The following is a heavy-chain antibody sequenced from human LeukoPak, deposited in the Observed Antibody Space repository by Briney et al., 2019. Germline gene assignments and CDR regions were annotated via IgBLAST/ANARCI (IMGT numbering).Heavy chain of an antibody. Sequence: GGSLRLSCAASGFTFSSYAMSWVRQVPGKGLEWVSAISGSGGSTYYADSVKGRFTISRDNSKNTLYLQMNSLRAEDTAVYYCAKWAVLLWFGESSSGYYFDYWGQGALVTVSS. V-gene: IGHV3-23*01. J-gene: IGHJ4*02. CDR3: AKWAVLLWFGESSSGYYFDY. D-gene: IGHD3-10*01. CDR2: ISGSGGST. CDR1: GFTFSSYA.